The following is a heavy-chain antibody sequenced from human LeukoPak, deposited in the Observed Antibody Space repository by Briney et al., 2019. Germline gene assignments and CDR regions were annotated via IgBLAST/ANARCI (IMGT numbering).Heavy chain of an antibody. CDR3: ARVSELLWELDY. D-gene: IGHD1-26*01. CDR2: ISAYNGKT. Sequence: ASVKVSCKASGYTFTSYGISWVRQAPGQGLEWMGWISAYNGKTNYAQKLQGRVTMTIDTSTSTAYMELRSLRSDDTAVYYCARVSELLWELDYWGQGTLVTVSS. V-gene: IGHV1-18*01. CDR1: GYTFTSYG. J-gene: IGHJ4*02.